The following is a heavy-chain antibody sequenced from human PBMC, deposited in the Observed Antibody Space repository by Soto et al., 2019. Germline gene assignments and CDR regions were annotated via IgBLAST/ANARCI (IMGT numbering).Heavy chain of an antibody. CDR3: ARRVVVAAIGLDAFDI. Sequence: GASVKVSCKASGYTFTSYDINWVRQATGQGLEWMGWMNPNSGNTGYAQKFQGRVTMTRNISISTAYMELSSLRSEDTAVYYCARRVVVAAIGLDAFDIWGQGTMVTVSS. J-gene: IGHJ3*02. D-gene: IGHD2-15*01. CDR1: GYTFTSYD. CDR2: MNPNSGNT. V-gene: IGHV1-8*01.